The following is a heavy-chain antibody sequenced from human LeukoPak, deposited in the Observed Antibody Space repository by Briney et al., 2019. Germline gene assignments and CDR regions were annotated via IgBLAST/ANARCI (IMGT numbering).Heavy chain of an antibody. V-gene: IGHV4-4*02. Sequence: SGTLSLTCAVSGGSISSSNWWSWVRQPPGKGLEWIGEIYHSGSTNYNPSLKSRVTISVDKSKSQFSLNLTSVTAADTAVYYCARVSAVAGAYGMDVWGQGTTVTVSS. D-gene: IGHD6-19*01. CDR3: ARVSAVAGAYGMDV. CDR2: IYHSGST. J-gene: IGHJ6*02. CDR1: GGSISSSNW.